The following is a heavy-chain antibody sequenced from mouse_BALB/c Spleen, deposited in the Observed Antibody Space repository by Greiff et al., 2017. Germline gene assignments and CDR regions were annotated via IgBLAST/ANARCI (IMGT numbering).Heavy chain of an antibody. CDR3: ARAVYGNYDAMDY. CDR1: GFTFSSYA. D-gene: IGHD2-1*01. J-gene: IGHJ4*01. Sequence: EVQLVESGGGLVKPGGSLKLSCAASGFTFSSYAMSWVRQSPEKRLEWVAEISSGGSYTYYPDTVTGRFTISRDNAKNTLYLEMSSLRSEDTAMYYCARAVYGNYDAMDYWGQGTSVTVSS. CDR2: ISSGGSYT. V-gene: IGHV5-9-4*01.